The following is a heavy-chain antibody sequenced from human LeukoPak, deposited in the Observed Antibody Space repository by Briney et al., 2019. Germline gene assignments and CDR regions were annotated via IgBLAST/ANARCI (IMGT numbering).Heavy chain of an antibody. CDR1: GGSISSLSYY. Sequence: SETLSLTCSVSGGSISSLSYYWGWVRQPPGKGLEWIGSIYYGGRTYYNPSLKSRVTMPVDTSKNQFSLKLSSVTAADTAVYYCARGGDYYGSGSYYAFDPWGQGTLVTVSS. V-gene: IGHV4-39*07. J-gene: IGHJ5*02. CDR2: IYYGGRT. D-gene: IGHD3-10*01. CDR3: ARGGDYYGSGSYYAFDP.